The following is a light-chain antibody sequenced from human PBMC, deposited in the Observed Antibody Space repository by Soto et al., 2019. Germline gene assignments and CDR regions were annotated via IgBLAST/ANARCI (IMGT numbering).Light chain of an antibody. CDR2: DVS. CDR3: SSYTTSGTRV. CDR1: SSVVGNYNY. J-gene: IGLJ1*01. Sequence: QSVLTQPASVSGSPGQSITISCTGTSSVVGNYNYVSWYQQHPAKAPKLMIYDVSNRPSGVSNRFSGSKSGNTASLTISGLQAEDEADYYSSSYTTSGTRVFGTGTKVTVL. V-gene: IGLV2-14*01.